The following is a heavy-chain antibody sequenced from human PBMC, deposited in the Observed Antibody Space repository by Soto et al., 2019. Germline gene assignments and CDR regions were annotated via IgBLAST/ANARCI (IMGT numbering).Heavy chain of an antibody. V-gene: IGHV3-53*01. D-gene: IGHD3-22*01. Sequence: EVQLVESGGGLIQPGGSLRLSCAAYGFTVSSNYMSWVRQAPGQGLEWVSVIYSGGSTYYADSVKGRFTISRDNSKNTLYLQMNSLRAEDTAVYYCARVKYYYDSSGYYPIFDYWGQGTLVTVSS. CDR3: ARVKYYYDSSGYYPIFDY. CDR2: IYSGGST. J-gene: IGHJ4*02. CDR1: GFTVSSNY.